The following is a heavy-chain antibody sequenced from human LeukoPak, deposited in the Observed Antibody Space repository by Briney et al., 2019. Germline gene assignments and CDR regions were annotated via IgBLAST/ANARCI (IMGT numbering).Heavy chain of an antibody. CDR2: IKQDGSEK. D-gene: IGHD6-19*01. CDR3: ARDAIPVAGMIYYYGMDV. V-gene: IGHV3-7*01. J-gene: IGHJ6*02. Sequence: GGSLRLSCAASGFIFSNYWMSWVRQAPGKGLEWVANIKQDGSEKYYVDSVKGRFTISRDNAKNSLYLQMNSLRAEDTAVYYCARDAIPVAGMIYYYGMDVWGQGTTVTVSS. CDR1: GFIFSNYW.